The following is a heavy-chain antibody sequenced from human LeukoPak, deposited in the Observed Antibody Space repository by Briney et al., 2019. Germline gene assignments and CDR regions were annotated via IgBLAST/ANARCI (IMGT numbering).Heavy chain of an antibody. CDR3: AKEGASSGWYYYYYGMDV. D-gene: IGHD6-19*01. CDR1: GFTFSSYA. CDR2: ISGSGGST. V-gene: IGHV3-23*01. J-gene: IGHJ6*02. Sequence: GGSLRLSCAASGFTFSSYAKSWVRQAPGKGLEWVSAISGSGGSTYYADSVKGRFTISRDNSKNTLYLQMNSLRAEDTAVYYCAKEGASSGWYYYYYGMDVWGQGTTVTVSS.